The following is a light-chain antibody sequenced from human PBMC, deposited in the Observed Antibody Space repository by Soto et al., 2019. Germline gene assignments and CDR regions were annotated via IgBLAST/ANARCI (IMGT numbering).Light chain of an antibody. CDR2: GAS. Sequence: EIVMTQSPATLSVSPGDRATLSCRASQNVHDNLAWYQQKPGQAPRLLIYGASTRATGIPARFSGSGFGTEFTLTVGSLQSDDFALYYCQQYHSWPLTFGPATQVDVK. CDR1: QNVHDN. CDR3: QQYHSWPLT. V-gene: IGKV3-15*01. J-gene: IGKJ3*01.